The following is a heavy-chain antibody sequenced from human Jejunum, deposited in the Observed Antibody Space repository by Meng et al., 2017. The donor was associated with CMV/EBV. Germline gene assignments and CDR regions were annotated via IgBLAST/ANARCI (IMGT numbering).Heavy chain of an antibody. CDR3: ARNLYSYGSNWFDP. CDR2: IYYIGSP. J-gene: IGHJ5*02. V-gene: IGHV4-39*01. CDR1: SGYY. D-gene: IGHD5-18*01. Sequence: SGYYWGWIRQTPGKELAGKGLEWIGSIYYIGSPNYNPSLESRVTISIDTSKNQFSLRLTSVTAADTAVYYCARNLYSYGSNWFDPWGQGTLVTVSS.